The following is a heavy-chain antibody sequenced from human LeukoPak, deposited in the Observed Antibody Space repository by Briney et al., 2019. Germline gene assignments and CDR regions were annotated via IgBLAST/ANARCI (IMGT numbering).Heavy chain of an antibody. D-gene: IGHD6-19*01. J-gene: IGHJ4*02. CDR2: INHSGST. CDR3: ARGDGVAGSEPLDY. Sequence: PSETLSLTCTVSGGSISSSSYYWGWIRQPPGKGLEWIGEINHSGSTNYNPSLKSRVTIPVDTSKNQFSLKLSSVTAADTAVYYCARGDGVAGSEPLDYWGQGTLVTVSS. CDR1: GGSISSSSYY. V-gene: IGHV4-39*07.